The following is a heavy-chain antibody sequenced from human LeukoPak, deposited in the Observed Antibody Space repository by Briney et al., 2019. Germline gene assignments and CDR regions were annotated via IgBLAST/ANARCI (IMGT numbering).Heavy chain of an antibody. CDR3: AREVGSGSYPYFDY. D-gene: IGHD1-26*01. Sequence: SVKVSCKASGYNFDKYDLTWLRQAPGQGLEWMGGIIPIFGTANYAQKFQGRVTITADESTSTVYMELSSLRSEDTAVYYCAREVGSGSYPYFDYWGQGTLVTVSS. CDR2: IIPIFGTA. V-gene: IGHV1-69*13. J-gene: IGHJ4*02. CDR1: GYNFDKYD.